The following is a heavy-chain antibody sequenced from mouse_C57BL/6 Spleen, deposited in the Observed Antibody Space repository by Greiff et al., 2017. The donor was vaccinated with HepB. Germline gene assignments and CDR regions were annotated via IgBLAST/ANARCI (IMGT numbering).Heavy chain of an antibody. CDR3: TNYDFWYFDV. V-gene: IGHV6-3*01. Sequence: EVKLVESGGGLVQPGGSMKLSCVASGFTFSNYWMNWVRQSPEKGLEWVAQIRLKSDNYATHYAESVKGRFTISRDDSKSSVYLQMNNLRAEDTGIYYCTNYDFWYFDVWGTGTTVTVSS. D-gene: IGHD2-4*01. CDR1: GFTFSNYW. J-gene: IGHJ1*03. CDR2: IRLKSDNYAT.